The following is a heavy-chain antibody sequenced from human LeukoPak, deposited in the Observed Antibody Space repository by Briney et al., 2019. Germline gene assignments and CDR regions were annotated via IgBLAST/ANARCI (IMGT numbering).Heavy chain of an antibody. D-gene: IGHD2-15*01. J-gene: IGHJ5*02. CDR1: GFTFSDFH. V-gene: IGHV3-11*01. CDR2: IGDRGTPI. Sequence: GGSLRLSCAASGFTFSDFHMSWIRQTPGKGLECVSFIGDRGTPIYYGDSVKGRFTISRDNAKNSLYLQMNSLRVDDTAVYYCVRGPSDSSLPGPWGQGTLVTVSS. CDR3: VRGPSDSSLPGP.